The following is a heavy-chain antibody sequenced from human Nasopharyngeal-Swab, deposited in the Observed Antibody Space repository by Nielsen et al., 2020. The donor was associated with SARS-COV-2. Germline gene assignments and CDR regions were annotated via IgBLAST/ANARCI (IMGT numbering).Heavy chain of an antibody. Sequence: PGKGLEWVAVIWYDGSNKYYADSVKGRFTISRDNSKNTLYLQTNSLRAEDTAVYYCARVPGDTAMASDYWGQGTLVTVSS. D-gene: IGHD5-18*01. V-gene: IGHV3-33*01. J-gene: IGHJ4*02. CDR3: ARVPGDTAMASDY. CDR2: IWYDGSNK.